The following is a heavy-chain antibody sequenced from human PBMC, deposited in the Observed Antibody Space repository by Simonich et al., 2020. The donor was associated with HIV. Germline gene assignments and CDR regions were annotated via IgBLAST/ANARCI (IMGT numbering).Heavy chain of an antibody. CDR2: INHSGSN. CDR1: GGSFSGYY. V-gene: IGHV4-34*01. CDR3: ARGFYQRLYYFDY. Sequence: QVQLQQWGAGLLKPSETLSLTCAVYGGSFSGYYWSWIRQPPGKGLEWIGEINHSGSNNYNPYLKSRVTISVDTSKNQVALKLSSVTAADTAVYYCARGFYQRLYYFDYWGQGTLVTVSS. D-gene: IGHD2-2*01. J-gene: IGHJ4*02.